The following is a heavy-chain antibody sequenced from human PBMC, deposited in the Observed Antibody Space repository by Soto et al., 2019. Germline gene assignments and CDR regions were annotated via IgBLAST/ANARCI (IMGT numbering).Heavy chain of an antibody. CDR1: GFTFSNYA. V-gene: IGHV3-21*01. D-gene: IGHD3-22*01. J-gene: IGHJ4*02. Sequence: GGSLRLSCAASGFTFSNYAMSWVRQAPGKGLEWVSSISSSSSYIYYADSVKGRFTISRDNAKNSLYLQMNSLRAEDTAVYYCARDPGPGSSGYYYPFDYWGQGTLVTVSS. CDR3: ARDPGPGSSGYYYPFDY. CDR2: ISSSSSYI.